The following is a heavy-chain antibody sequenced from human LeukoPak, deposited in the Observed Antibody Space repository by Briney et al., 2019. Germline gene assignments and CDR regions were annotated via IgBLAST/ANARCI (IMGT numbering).Heavy chain of an antibody. CDR3: AKCSSGWYESFDY. V-gene: IGHV3-23*01. D-gene: IGHD6-19*01. CDR1: GFTFSSYA. Sequence: GGSLRLSCAASGFTFSSYAMSWVRQAPGKGLEWVSAISGSGGSTYYADSVKGRFTISRDNSKNTLYLQTNSLRAEDTAVYYCAKCSSGWYESFDYWGQGTLVTVSS. J-gene: IGHJ4*02. CDR2: ISGSGGST.